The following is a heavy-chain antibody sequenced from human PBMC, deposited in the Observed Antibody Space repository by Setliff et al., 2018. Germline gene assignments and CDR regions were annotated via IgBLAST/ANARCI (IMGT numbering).Heavy chain of an antibody. CDR2: IYTSWST. CDR3: ARMSGFQYMDV. J-gene: IGHJ6*03. V-gene: IGHV4-61*09. D-gene: IGHD3-3*01. CDR1: GDSISSRRSY. Sequence: SETLTLTCTVSGDSISSRRSYWGWFRQPAGKGLEWIGQIYTSWSTNYNPSLKSRVTISLDTSKNQFSLSLSSVTAADAAVYYCARMSGFQYMDVWGKGTTVTVSS.